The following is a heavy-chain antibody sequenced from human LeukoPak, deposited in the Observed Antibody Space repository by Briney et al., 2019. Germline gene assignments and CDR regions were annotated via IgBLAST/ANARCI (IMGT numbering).Heavy chain of an antibody. Sequence: GASVKVSCKASGYTFTSNYIHWVRQAPGQGLEWMGMIYPRDGSTSYAQKFQGRVTVTRDTSTSTVHMEPSGLRSEDTAVYYCARDQEGFDCWGQGTLVTVSS. CDR3: ARDQEGFDC. CDR2: IYPRDGST. V-gene: IGHV1-46*01. CDR1: GYTFTSNY. J-gene: IGHJ4*02.